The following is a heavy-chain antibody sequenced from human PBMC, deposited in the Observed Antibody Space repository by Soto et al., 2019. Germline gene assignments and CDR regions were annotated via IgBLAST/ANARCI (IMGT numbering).Heavy chain of an antibody. D-gene: IGHD5-18*01. Sequence: LRLSCAASGFTIRTNYMSWVRQAPGKGLEWVSVFYTGVTTYYADSAKGRFTISVDSSKNTLYLQMNSLRAEDTAIYYCARDNVDTAMLRGQYRFYYYGMDVWGQGTTGTVSS. CDR3: ARDNVDTAMLRGQYRFYYYGMDV. CDR1: GFTIRTNY. J-gene: IGHJ6*02. V-gene: IGHV3-53*01. CDR2: FYTGVTT.